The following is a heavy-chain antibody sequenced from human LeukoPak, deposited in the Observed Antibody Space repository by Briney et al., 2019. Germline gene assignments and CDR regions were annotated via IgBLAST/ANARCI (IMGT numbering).Heavy chain of an antibody. V-gene: IGHV1-69*05. D-gene: IGHD1-7*01. Sequence: GASVTVSCKASGGTFSSYAISWVRQAPGQGLEWMGGIIPIFGTANYAQKFQGRVTITTDESTSTAYMELSSLRSEDTAVYYCARARLELRFDWFDPWGQGTLVTVSS. CDR1: GGTFSSYA. CDR3: ARARLELRFDWFDP. J-gene: IGHJ5*02. CDR2: IIPIFGTA.